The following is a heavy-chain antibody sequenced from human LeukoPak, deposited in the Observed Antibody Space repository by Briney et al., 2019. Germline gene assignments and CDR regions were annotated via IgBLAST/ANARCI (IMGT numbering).Heavy chain of an antibody. J-gene: IGHJ6*03. CDR1: GGSFSGYY. V-gene: IGHV4-34*01. D-gene: IGHD1-26*01. CDR3: ARMVGWGARRYYYYYMDV. CDR2: INHSGST. Sequence: SETLSLTCGVYGGSFSGYYWNWIRHPPGKGLEWIGEINHSGSTNYNPSLKSRVTISVDTSKNQFSLKLSSVTAADTAVYYCARMVGWGARRYYYYYMDVWGEGTTVTISS.